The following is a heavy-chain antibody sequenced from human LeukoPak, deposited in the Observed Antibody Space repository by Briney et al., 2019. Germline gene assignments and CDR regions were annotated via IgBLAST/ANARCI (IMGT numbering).Heavy chain of an antibody. D-gene: IGHD3-22*01. CDR2: ISAYNGNT. V-gene: IGHV1-18*01. CDR3: ARAYVGSSGYPKRLTWFDP. Sequence: ASVKVSCKASGYTFTSYGISWVRQAPGQGLEWMGWISAYNGNTNYAQKLQGRVTMTTDTSTSTAYMELRSLRSDDTAVYYCARAYVGSSGYPKRLTWFDPGGQGTLVTVSS. CDR1: GYTFTSYG. J-gene: IGHJ5*02.